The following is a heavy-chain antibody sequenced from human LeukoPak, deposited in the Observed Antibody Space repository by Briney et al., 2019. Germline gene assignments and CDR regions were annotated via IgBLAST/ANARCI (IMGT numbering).Heavy chain of an antibody. Sequence: GGSLRLSCAASGFTFSSYWMHWVRQAPGKGLVWVSRINSDGSTTTYADSVKGRLTISRDNAKNTLYLQMNSLRAEDTAVYYCARVCIGCYSKDYWGQGTLVSVSS. CDR3: ARVCIGCYSKDY. CDR2: INSDGSTT. V-gene: IGHV3-74*03. J-gene: IGHJ4*02. CDR1: GFTFSSYW. D-gene: IGHD2-15*01.